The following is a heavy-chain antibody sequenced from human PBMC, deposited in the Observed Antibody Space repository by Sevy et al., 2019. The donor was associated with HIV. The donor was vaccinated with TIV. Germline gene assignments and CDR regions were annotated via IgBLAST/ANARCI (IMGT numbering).Heavy chain of an antibody. CDR2: IFFSGRT. J-gene: IGHJ4*02. CDR1: AGSIGRNSYD. CDR3: ARHGGLVDRGFDY. D-gene: IGHD3-10*01. Sequence: SETLSLTCIVSAGSIGRNSYDWGWIRQSPGKGLEWIGSIFFSGRTNYATSLKSRVTISVDKSKNQLSLQMRSVTATDTALYYCARHGGLVDRGFDYWGQGTLVTVSS. V-gene: IGHV4-39*01.